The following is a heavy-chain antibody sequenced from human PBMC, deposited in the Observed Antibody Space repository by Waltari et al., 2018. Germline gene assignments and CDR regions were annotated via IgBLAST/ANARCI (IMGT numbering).Heavy chain of an antibody. CDR1: GFTVSSNY. J-gene: IGHJ6*02. CDR3: ARALWGYYYYGMDV. V-gene: IGHV3-53*01. D-gene: IGHD3-16*01. Sequence: EVQLVESGGGLIQPGGSLRLSCAASGFTVSSNYMSWVRQAPGKGLEWVSVIYSVGSTYYADSVKVRFTISRDNSKNTLYLQMNSLRAEDTAVYYCARALWGYYYYGMDVWGQGTTVTVSS. CDR2: IYSVGST.